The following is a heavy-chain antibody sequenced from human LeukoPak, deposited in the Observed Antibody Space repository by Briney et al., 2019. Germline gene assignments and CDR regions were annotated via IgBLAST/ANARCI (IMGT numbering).Heavy chain of an antibody. CDR2: INHSGST. D-gene: IGHD3-10*01. Sequence: SETLSLTCAVYGGSFSGYYWSWIHQPPGKGLEWIGEINHSGSTNYNPSLKSRVTISVDKSKNQFSLKLSSVTAADTAVYYCARRPAMVRGFDYWGQGTLVTVSS. J-gene: IGHJ4*02. CDR1: GGSFSGYY. CDR3: ARRPAMVRGFDY. V-gene: IGHV4-34*01.